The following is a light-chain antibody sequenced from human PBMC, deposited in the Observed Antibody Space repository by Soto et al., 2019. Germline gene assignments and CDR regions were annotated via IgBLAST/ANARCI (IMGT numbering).Light chain of an antibody. CDR3: QSFDNFLRGTRV. V-gene: IGLV2-14*03. CDR1: SSDVGGYNY. J-gene: IGLJ3*02. Sequence: QSALTQPASVSGSPGQSITISCTGTSSDVGGYNYVSWYQQHPGKAPKLMIYDDTNRPSGVPDRFSGSKSGTSASLAITGLQAEDEADYYCQSFDNFLRGTRVFGGGTKLTVL. CDR2: DDT.